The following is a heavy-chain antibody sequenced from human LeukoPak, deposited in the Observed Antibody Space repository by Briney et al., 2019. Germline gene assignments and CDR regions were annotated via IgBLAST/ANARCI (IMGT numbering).Heavy chain of an antibody. V-gene: IGHV4-34*01. D-gene: IGHD1-7*01. CDR3: ARELKVGNTGYYFDY. CDR2: INHSGST. J-gene: IGHJ4*02. Sequence: SETLSLTCAVYGGSFSGYYWSWIRQPPGKGLGWIGEINHSGSTNYNPSLKSRVTISVDTSNNKLSLKLSSVTAADTAVYYCARELKVGNTGYYFDYWGQGALVTVSS. CDR1: GGSFSGYY.